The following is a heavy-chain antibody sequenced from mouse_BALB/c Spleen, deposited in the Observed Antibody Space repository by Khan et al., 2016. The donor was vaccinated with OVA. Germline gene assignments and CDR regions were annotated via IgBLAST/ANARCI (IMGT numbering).Heavy chain of an antibody. J-gene: IGHJ1*01. D-gene: IGHD1-1*01. CDR2: IYPGGTYT. V-gene: IGHV1-63*02. Sequence: VQLQQSGAELIRPGTSVKISCKASGYTFNNYWLGWVKQRPGHGLEWIGDIYPGGTYTNYNEKFRGKAKLTADTSSSTAYMQLSWLTSEDSAVYVCARLATWYLDVWGAGTTVTVSS. CDR3: ARLATWYLDV. CDR1: GYTFNNYW.